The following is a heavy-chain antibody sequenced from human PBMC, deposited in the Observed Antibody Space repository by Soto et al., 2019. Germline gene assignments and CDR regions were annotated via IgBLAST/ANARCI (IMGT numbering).Heavy chain of an antibody. V-gene: IGHV3-30-3*01. Sequence: PGGSLRLSCAASGFTLSSYAMRWVRQAPGKGLEWVAVISYDGSNKYYADSVKGRFTISRDNSKNTLYLQMNSLRAEDTAVYYCARDGGYERCALDYWGQGTLVIVSS. J-gene: IGHJ4*02. CDR2: ISYDGSNK. CDR3: ARDGGYERCALDY. D-gene: IGHD5-12*01. CDR1: GFTLSSYA.